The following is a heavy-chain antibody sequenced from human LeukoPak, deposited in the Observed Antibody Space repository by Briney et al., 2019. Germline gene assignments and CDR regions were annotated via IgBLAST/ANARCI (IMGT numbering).Heavy chain of an antibody. CDR3: ARVGRFLEWLLSPASNWFDP. D-gene: IGHD3-3*01. V-gene: IGHV3-7*01. CDR2: IKRDGSEK. Sequence: GGSLRLSCAASGFTFSSYWMSWVRQAPGKGLEWVANIKRDGSEKYYVDSVKGRFTISRDNAKNSLYLQMNSLRAEDTAVYYCARVGRFLEWLLSPASNWFDPWGRGTLVTVSS. J-gene: IGHJ5*02. CDR1: GFTFSSYW.